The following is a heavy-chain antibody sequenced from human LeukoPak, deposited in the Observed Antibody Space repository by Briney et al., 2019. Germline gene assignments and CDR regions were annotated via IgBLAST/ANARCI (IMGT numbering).Heavy chain of an antibody. CDR3: ARRRGGYLRSFDY. V-gene: IGHV1-2*04. D-gene: IGHD2-15*01. J-gene: IGHJ4*02. Sequence: ASVKVSCKASGYTFTGYYMHWVRQAPGQGLEWMGWINPNSGGTNYAQKFQGWVTMTRDTSISTAYMELSRLRSDDTAVYYCARRRGGYLRSFDYWGQGTLVTVSS. CDR1: GYTFTGYY. CDR2: INPNSGGT.